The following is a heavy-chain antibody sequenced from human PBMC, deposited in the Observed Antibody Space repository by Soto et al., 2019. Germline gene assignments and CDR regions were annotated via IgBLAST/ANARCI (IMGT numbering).Heavy chain of an antibody. J-gene: IGHJ4*02. CDR2: ISHSGNT. D-gene: IGHD3-3*02. V-gene: IGHV4-4*02. CDR3: AARHFWSRPWTDSRLDH. CDR1: GDSINSSQW. Sequence: XETLSVPCAVSGDSINSSQWWIWVRQPPEKGLEWIVQISHSGNTNYNPSLTSRVTISVDRSKNHFSLKLTSVTAADTAVYYCAARHFWSRPWTDSRLDHWGQGTLVTVSS.